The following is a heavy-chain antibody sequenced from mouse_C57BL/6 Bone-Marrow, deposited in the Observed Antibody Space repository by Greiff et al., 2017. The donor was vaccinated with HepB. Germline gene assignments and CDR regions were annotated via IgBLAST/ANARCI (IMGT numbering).Heavy chain of an antibody. CDR2: IDPNSGGN. CDR1: GYTFTSYW. J-gene: IGHJ2*01. Sequence: QVQLQQPGAELVKPGASVKLSCKASGYTFTSYWMHWVKQRPGRGLEWIGRIDPNSGGNKYTEKFKSMATLNVDKPASTAYMQLSILTSEDSAVYYSARSVVGGDFDYWGQGTTLTVSS. D-gene: IGHD1-1*01. CDR3: ARSVVGGDFDY. V-gene: IGHV1-72*01.